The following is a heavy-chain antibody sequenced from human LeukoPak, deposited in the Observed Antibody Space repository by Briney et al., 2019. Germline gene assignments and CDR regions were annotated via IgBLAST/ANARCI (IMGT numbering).Heavy chain of an antibody. CDR1: GGSTSFYY. J-gene: IGHJ1*01. Sequence: SETLSLTCTVSGGSTSFYYWSWIRQPPGRGLEWIGYIYYSGSTNYNPSLKSRVTISVDTSKNQFSLKLSSVTAADTAVYYCASVADSSGWYYNFQHWGQGTLVTVSS. D-gene: IGHD6-19*01. CDR2: IYYSGST. V-gene: IGHV4-59*01. CDR3: ASVADSSGWYYNFQH.